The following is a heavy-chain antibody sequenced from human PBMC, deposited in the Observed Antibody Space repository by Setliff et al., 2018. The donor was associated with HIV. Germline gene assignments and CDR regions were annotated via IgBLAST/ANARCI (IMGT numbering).Heavy chain of an antibody. CDR3: ARGVSTPVGNGALNRYFYMDV. D-gene: IGHD1-1*01. CDR1: GYTFIDHY. V-gene: IGHV1-69-2*01. CDR2: VDPGFAET. Sequence: ASVKVSCKTSGYTFIDHYMHWVRQAPGKGLEWLGRVDPGFAETKYAEKFQGRVIITADTSTDTAYMELTSLRSEDTAIYYCARGVSTPVGNGALNRYFYMDVWGKGTAVTVSS. J-gene: IGHJ6*03.